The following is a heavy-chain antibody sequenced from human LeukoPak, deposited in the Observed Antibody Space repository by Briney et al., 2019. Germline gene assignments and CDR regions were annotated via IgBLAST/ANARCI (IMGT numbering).Heavy chain of an antibody. Sequence: WASVKVSSQASGRPFRSYAISSARQAPGQGLEWMGRIIPIFGIANYAQKFQGRVTITADKSTSTAYMELSSLRSEDTAVYYCAREAQFYSWFDPWGQGTLVTVSS. CDR2: IIPIFGIA. D-gene: IGHD2-15*01. CDR1: GRPFRSYA. J-gene: IGHJ5*02. V-gene: IGHV1-69*04. CDR3: AREAQFYSWFDP.